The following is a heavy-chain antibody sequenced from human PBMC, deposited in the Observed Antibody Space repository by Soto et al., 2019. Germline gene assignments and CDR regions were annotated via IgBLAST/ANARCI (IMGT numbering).Heavy chain of an antibody. CDR1: GYTFSSYH. V-gene: IGHV1-18*01. CDR2: ISAYKGNT. J-gene: IGHJ4*02. CDR3: ARDLPPVDS. Sequence: QIQLVQSGAEVKKPGASVKVSCKASGYTFSSYHITWVRQAPGQGLEWMGWISAYKGNTNYAQNLQGRVTMTTDPSTSTAYMELRSLRSDDTAVYYCARDLPPVDSWGQGTLVTVSS.